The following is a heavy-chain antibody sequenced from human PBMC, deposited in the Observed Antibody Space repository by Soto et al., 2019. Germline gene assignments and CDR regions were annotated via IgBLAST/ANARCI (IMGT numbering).Heavy chain of an antibody. CDR2: IYYSGST. D-gene: IGHD6-19*01. V-gene: IGHV4-39*01. CDR3: ARLRSGCYWCDY. CDR1: GGSISSSSYY. Sequence: QLQLQESGPGLVKPSETLSLTCTVSGGSISSSSYYWGWIRQPPGKGLEWIGSIYYSGSTYYNPSLKSRVTISVDTSKNQFSLKLSSVTAADTAVYYCARLRSGCYWCDYWGQGTLVTVSS. J-gene: IGHJ4*02.